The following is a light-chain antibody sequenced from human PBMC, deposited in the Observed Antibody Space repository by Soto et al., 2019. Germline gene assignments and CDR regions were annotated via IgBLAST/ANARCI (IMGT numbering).Light chain of an antibody. CDR1: RSDIGSYNY. Sequence: QSVLTQPASVSGSPGQSITISCSGTRSDIGSYNYVAWYQQFPGKTPKILIYGVSNRPSGVSSRFSGSKSGNTASLTISGLQAEDEADYCCISYTGSSTSYVFGSGTKVTVL. J-gene: IGLJ1*01. CDR2: GVS. V-gene: IGLV2-14*01. CDR3: ISYTGSSTSYV.